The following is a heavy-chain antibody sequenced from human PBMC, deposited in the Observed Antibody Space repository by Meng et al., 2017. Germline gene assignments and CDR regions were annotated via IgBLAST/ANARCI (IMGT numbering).Heavy chain of an antibody. CDR2: IYHTGTT. V-gene: IGHV4-4*02. D-gene: IGHD3-22*01. CDR1: GDSISSSNC. CDR3: ARRYDGSGYLAH. Sequence: QVQLQESGPGLVKPSGTLSLTCAVSGDSISSSNCWSWVRQPPGKGLEWIGEIYHTGTTGYNPSLKSRATISIDTSKNHFSLKLSSVTAADTAVYYCARRYDGSGYLAHWGLGTLDRLL. J-gene: IGHJ4*02.